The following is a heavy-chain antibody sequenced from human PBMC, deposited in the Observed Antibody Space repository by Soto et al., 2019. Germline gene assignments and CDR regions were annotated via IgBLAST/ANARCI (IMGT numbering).Heavy chain of an antibody. V-gene: IGHV3-30-3*01. CDR3: ASAAMSAY. CDR2: ISYDGSNK. Sequence: SLRLSCAASGFTFSSYAMHWVRQAPGKGLEWVAVISYDGSNKYYADSVKGRFTISRDNSKNTLYLQMNSLRAEDTAVYYCASAAMSAYWGQGTLVPVSA. CDR1: GFTFSSYA. D-gene: IGHD2-2*01. J-gene: IGHJ4*02.